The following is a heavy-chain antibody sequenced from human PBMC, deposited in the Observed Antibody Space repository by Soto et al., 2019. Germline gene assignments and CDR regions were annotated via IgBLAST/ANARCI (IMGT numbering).Heavy chain of an antibody. D-gene: IGHD2-15*01. CDR2: VSVGSSPI. CDR3: ARLVTATRYYYYGRDV. J-gene: IGHJ6*02. CDR1: GFTFSSYS. Sequence: DVQLVESGGGLVQPGGSLRLSCAASGFTFSSYSMNWVRQAPGKGLEWIAYVSVGSSPIYYADSVKGRFTISRDNAKNSLSLQVNSLRDEDTAVYYCARLVTATRYYYYGRDVWGQGTTVTVSS. V-gene: IGHV3-48*02.